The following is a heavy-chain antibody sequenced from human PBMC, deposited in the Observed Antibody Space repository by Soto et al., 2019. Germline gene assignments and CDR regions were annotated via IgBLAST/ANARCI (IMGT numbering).Heavy chain of an antibody. CDR2: ISTYNSRT. D-gene: IGHD2-2*02. V-gene: IGHV1-18*04. CDR1: GYTFTSHG. J-gene: IGHJ6*02. CDR3: ARARYCASPSCYKHYYYGMDT. Sequence: ASVKVSCKASGYTFTSHGISWVRQAPGQGLEWLGWISTYNSRTHYAQKVQGRVTMTTDTSTSTAYLDLRSLTFEDTAVYYCARARYCASPSCYKHYYYGMDTWGQGTTVTVSS.